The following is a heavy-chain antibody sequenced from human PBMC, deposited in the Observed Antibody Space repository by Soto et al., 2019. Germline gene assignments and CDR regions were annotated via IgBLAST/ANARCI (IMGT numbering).Heavy chain of an antibody. Sequence: QVQLQESGPGLVKPSQTLSLTCTVSGGSISSGGYYWSWIRQHPGKGLEWIGYIYYSGSTYYNPSVKSRVTISVXTXKXXFSLKLSSVTAADTAVYYCARDLRYGDYESYGMDVWGQGTTVTVSS. CDR2: IYYSGST. V-gene: IGHV4-31*03. CDR3: ARDLRYGDYESYGMDV. CDR1: GGSISSGGYY. D-gene: IGHD4-17*01. J-gene: IGHJ6*02.